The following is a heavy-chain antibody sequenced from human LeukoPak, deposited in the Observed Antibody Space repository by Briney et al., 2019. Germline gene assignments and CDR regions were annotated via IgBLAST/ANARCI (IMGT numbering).Heavy chain of an antibody. Sequence: ASVKVSCKASGGSFSTYAISWVRQAPGQGLEWMGGIIPIFGTSNYAQKFQGRVTITTDDSTSTAYMELSSLRSEDTAVYYCASSGGNRGQIDPWGQGTLVTVSS. D-gene: IGHD4-23*01. CDR2: IIPIFGTS. CDR1: GGSFSTYA. V-gene: IGHV1-69*05. CDR3: ASSGGNRGQIDP. J-gene: IGHJ5*02.